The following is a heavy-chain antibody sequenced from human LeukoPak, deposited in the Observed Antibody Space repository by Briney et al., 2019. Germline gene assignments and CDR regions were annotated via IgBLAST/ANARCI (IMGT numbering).Heavy chain of an antibody. J-gene: IGHJ4*02. V-gene: IGHV4-59*01. CDR2: IYYSGSN. Sequence: SETLSLTCTASGVSISSYYWSWIRQPPGKGLEWVGYIYYSGSNNYNPYLKSRVTISVDTSKNQFALRLSYVPAADKAVEYCASGYDILIGYFSFDYWGQGTLGTVSS. D-gene: IGHD3-9*01. CDR1: GVSISSYY. CDR3: ASGYDILIGYFSFDY.